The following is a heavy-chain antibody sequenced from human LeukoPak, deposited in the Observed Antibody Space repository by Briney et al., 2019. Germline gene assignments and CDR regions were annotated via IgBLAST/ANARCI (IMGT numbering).Heavy chain of an antibody. Sequence: GGSLRLSCAASGFTFSSYGMSWVRQAPGKGLEWVSAISGSGGSTYYADSVKGRFTVSRDNSKNTLYLQMNSLRAEDTAVYYCAKGQGWLQPYFDSWGQGTLVTVSS. CDR2: ISGSGGST. V-gene: IGHV3-23*01. D-gene: IGHD5-24*01. CDR1: GFTFSSYG. CDR3: AKGQGWLQPYFDS. J-gene: IGHJ4*02.